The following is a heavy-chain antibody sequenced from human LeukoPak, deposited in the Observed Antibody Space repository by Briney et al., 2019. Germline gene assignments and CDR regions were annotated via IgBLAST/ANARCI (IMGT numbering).Heavy chain of an antibody. D-gene: IGHD6-13*01. CDR2: IYYSGST. CDR3: ARQSSSSSYWFDP. V-gene: IGHV4-59*08. Sequence: PSETLSLTCTVSGGSISSYYWSWIRQPPGKGLEWIGFIYYSGSTNYNPSLKSRVTISVDTSKNQFSLKLSSVTAADTAVYYCARQSSSSSYWFDPWGQGTLVTVSS. J-gene: IGHJ5*02. CDR1: GGSISSYY.